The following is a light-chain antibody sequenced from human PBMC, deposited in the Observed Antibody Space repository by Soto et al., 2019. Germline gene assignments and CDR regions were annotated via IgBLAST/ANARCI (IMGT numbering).Light chain of an antibody. Sequence: IVLTQSPGTLSLSPGEGATLSCRASQSVGKNYLAWYQHKSGQAPRLLIHGASNRATGIPERFSGSGSGTDFTLTISRLEPEDFAVYYCQQRSNWPPITFGQGTRLEIK. CDR1: QSVGKNY. CDR3: QQRSNWPPIT. V-gene: IGKV3D-20*02. J-gene: IGKJ5*01. CDR2: GAS.